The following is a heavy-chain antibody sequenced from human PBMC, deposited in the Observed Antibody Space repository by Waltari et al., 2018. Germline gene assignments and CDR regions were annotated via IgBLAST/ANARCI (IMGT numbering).Heavy chain of an antibody. V-gene: IGHV4-31*03. D-gene: IGHD3-22*01. J-gene: IGHJ3*02. Sequence: QVQLQESGLGLVKPSQTLSLTCTVSGASINSGGYFWTWIRQHPGEGLEWIGYIYQTGRTYYNPSLKSRVTISVDRLRNEFSLILNSVTAADTATYYCARSPHYYYDSSASYQGAFHIWGQGTMVTVSS. CDR2: IYQTGRT. CDR3: ARSPHYYYDSSASYQGAFHI. CDR1: GASINSGGYF.